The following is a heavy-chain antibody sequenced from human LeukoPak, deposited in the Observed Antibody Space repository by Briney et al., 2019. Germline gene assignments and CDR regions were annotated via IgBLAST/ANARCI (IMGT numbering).Heavy chain of an antibody. CDR3: ASDDYGDVGVGENAFDI. CDR1: GYTFTSYG. CDR2: IIPILGIA. D-gene: IGHD4-17*01. Sequence: GASVKVSCKASGYTFTSYGISWVRQAPGQGLEWMGRIIPILGIANYAQKFQGRVTITADKSTSTAYMELSSLRSEDTAVYYCASDDYGDVGVGENAFDIWGQGTMVTVSS. J-gene: IGHJ3*02. V-gene: IGHV1-69*04.